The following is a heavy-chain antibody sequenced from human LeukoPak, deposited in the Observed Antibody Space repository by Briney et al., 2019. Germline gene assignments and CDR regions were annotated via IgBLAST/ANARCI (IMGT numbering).Heavy chain of an antibody. V-gene: IGHV3-30*03. J-gene: IGHJ3*02. Sequence: GGSLRLSCAASGFTFSSYGMHWVRQAPGKGLEWVAVISYDGSNKYYADSVKGRFTISRDNSKNTLYLQMNSLRAEDTAVYYCARVFTYYYDSSGYLASAEAFDIWGQGTMVTVSS. D-gene: IGHD3-22*01. CDR2: ISYDGSNK. CDR3: ARVFTYYYDSSGYLASAEAFDI. CDR1: GFTFSSYG.